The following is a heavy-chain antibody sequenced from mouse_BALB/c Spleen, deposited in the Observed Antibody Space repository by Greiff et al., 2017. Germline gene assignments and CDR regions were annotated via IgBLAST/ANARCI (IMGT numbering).Heavy chain of an antibody. V-gene: IGHV5-6-5*01. CDR3: AKGEFPWYFDV. CDR2: ISSGGST. Sequence: EVMLVESGGGLVKPGGSLKLSCAASGFTFSSYAMSWVRQTPEKRLEWVASISSGGSTYYPDSVKGRFTISRDNARNILYLQMSSLRSEDTAMYYCAKGEFPWYFDVWGAGTTVTVSA. J-gene: IGHJ1*01. CDR1: GFTFSSYA.